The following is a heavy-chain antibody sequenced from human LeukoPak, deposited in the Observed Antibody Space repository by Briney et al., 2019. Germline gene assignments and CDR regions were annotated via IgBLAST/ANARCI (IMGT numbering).Heavy chain of an antibody. CDR1: GFTFSSYT. CDR2: ISTSSSYI. V-gene: IGHV3-21*01. D-gene: IGHD4-23*01. Sequence: GGSLRLSCAASGFTFSSYTMNWVRQAPGKGLEWVSSISTSSSYIYYADSVKGRFTISRDNARNSLYLQMNSLRAENTAVYFCARDGDTVLTRGYYYYLDVWGKGTTVTVSS. CDR3: ARDGDTVLTRGYYYYLDV. J-gene: IGHJ6*03.